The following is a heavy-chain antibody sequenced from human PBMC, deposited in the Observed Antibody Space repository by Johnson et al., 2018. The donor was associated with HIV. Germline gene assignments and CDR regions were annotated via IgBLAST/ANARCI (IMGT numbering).Heavy chain of an antibody. D-gene: IGHD4-23*01. J-gene: IGHJ3*01. V-gene: IGHV3-30*03. CDR2: ISYDGSNK. CDR1: GFTFNRHG. Sequence: QVQLVESGGGVVQPGRSLRLPCAASGFTFNRHGMHWVRQAPGKGLEWVAVISYDGSNKYYADSVKGRFTISRDNSKNTLYLQMNSLRAEDTAVYYCARSPGKDYGGNSGGFNVWGQGTMVTVSS. CDR3: ARSPGKDYGGNSGGFNV.